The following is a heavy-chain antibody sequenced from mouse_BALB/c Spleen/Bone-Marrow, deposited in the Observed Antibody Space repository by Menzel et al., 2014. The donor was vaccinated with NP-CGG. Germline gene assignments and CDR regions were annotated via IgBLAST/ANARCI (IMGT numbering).Heavy chain of an antibody. Sequence: EVQLQQSGAELVKLGASVKLSCTASGFNIKDTYMHWVKQRPEQGLEWIGRIDPANGNTKYDPKFQGKATITADTSSNTAYLQLSSLTSEDTAVYYCASYYYGSSLFAYWGQGTLVTVSA. CDR1: GFNIKDTY. J-gene: IGHJ3*01. CDR3: ASYYYGSSLFAY. D-gene: IGHD1-1*01. CDR2: IDPANGNT. V-gene: IGHV14-3*02.